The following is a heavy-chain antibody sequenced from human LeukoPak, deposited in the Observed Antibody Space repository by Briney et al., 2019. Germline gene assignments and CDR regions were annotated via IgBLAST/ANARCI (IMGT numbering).Heavy chain of an antibody. CDR2: ISGSGGST. D-gene: IGHD5-12*01. J-gene: IGHJ4*02. CDR3: AKEPSGGYDSYYFDY. V-gene: IGHV3-23*01. CDR1: GFTFSSYA. Sequence: PGGSLRLSCAASGFTFSSYAMSWVRQAPRKGLEWVSAISGSGGSTYYADSVKGRFTISRDNSKNTLYLQMNSLRAEDTAVYYCAKEPSGGYDSYYFDYWGQGTLVTVSS.